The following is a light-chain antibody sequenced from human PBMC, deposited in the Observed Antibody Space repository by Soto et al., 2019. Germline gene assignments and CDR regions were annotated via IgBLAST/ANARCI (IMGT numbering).Light chain of an antibody. CDR2: GAS. Sequence: EIVMTQSPATLSVSPGERATLSCRASQSVSSNLAWYQQKPGQAPRLLTYGASTWATGIPARFSGSGSGTEFTLIISSLQSEDFAVYYCQQYDNWPRTFGQGTKVEL. V-gene: IGKV3-15*01. CDR1: QSVSSN. CDR3: QQYDNWPRT. J-gene: IGKJ1*01.